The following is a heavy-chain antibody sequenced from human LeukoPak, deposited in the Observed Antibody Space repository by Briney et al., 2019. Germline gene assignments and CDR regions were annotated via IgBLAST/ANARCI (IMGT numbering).Heavy chain of an antibody. J-gene: IGHJ4*02. D-gene: IGHD5-12*01. CDR1: GGTFMSYA. V-gene: IGHV1-69*13. Sequence: SVKVSCKASGGTFMSYAISWVRQAPGQGLEWMGGIIPIFGTANYAQKFQGRVTITADESTSIAYMELSSLRSEDTAVYYCARNPGVSGYDYYFDYWGQGTLVTVSS. CDR3: ARNPGVSGYDYYFDY. CDR2: IIPIFGTA.